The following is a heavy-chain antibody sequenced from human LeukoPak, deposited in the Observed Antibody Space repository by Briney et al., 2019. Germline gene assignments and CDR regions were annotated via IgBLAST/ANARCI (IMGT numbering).Heavy chain of an antibody. Sequence: PGGSLRLSCAASGFTFDDYGMSWVRHAPGKGLEWVSGINWNGGSTDYADPVKGRFTISRDNAKNSLYLQMNSLRAEDTALYCSAGVRNGYSYDAFDICGQGTMVTVSS. CDR3: AGVRNGYSYDAFDI. D-gene: IGHD5-24*01. CDR1: GFTFDDYG. J-gene: IGHJ3*02. V-gene: IGHV3-20*04. CDR2: INWNGGST.